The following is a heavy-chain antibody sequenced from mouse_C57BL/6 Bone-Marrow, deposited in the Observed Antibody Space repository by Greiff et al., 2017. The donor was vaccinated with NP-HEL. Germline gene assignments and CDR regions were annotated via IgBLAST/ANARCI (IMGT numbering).Heavy chain of an antibody. V-gene: IGHV1-64*01. CDR3: ARRVYSPFDY. Sequence: QVQLQQPGAELVKPGASVKLSCTASGYTFTSYWMHWVKQRPGQGLERIGMIHPNSGSTNYNEKFKSKATLTVDKSSSTAYMQLSSLTSEDSAVYYCARRVYSPFDYWGQGTTLTVSA. D-gene: IGHD2-1*01. J-gene: IGHJ2*01. CDR2: IHPNSGST. CDR1: GYTFTSYW.